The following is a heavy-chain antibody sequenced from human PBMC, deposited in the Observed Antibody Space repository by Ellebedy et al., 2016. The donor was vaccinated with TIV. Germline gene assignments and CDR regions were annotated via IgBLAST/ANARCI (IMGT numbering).Heavy chain of an antibody. CDR3: ARDQWLGRAYYFYS. D-gene: IGHD6-19*01. CDR2: IKQDGSEK. Sequence: GGSLRLSCATSGFTFSNYWMTWVRQAPGKGLEWVANIKQDGSEKYYVDSVKGRFSISRDNAKNSLYVQMNSLTDEDTAVYYCARDQWLGRAYYFYSWGQGTLVTVSS. V-gene: IGHV3-7*01. CDR1: GFTFSNYW. J-gene: IGHJ4*02.